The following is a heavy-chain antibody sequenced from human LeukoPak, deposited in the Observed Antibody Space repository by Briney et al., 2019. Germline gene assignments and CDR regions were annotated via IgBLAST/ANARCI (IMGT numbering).Heavy chain of an antibody. V-gene: IGHV3-53*01. CDR3: ARDYGDHGVGYYYYYGMDV. CDR2: IYSGGST. J-gene: IGHJ6*02. D-gene: IGHD4-17*01. CDR1: GFTVSSNY. Sequence: GGSLRLSCAASGFTVSSNYMSCVRQAPGKGLEGVSVIYSGGSTYYADSVKGRFTISRDNSKNTLYLQMNSLRAEDTAVYYCARDYGDHGVGYYYYYGMDVWGQGTTVTVSS.